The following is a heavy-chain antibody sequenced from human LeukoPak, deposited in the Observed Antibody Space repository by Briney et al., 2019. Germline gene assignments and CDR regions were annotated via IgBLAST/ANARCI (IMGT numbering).Heavy chain of an antibody. CDR3: ARIRFWGSYPHFDY. CDR1: GFTFSNYA. D-gene: IGHD3-16*02. Sequence: GESLKISCAASGFTFSNYAMSWVRQAPGKGLEWVSVIYSGGSTYYADSVKGRFTISRDNSKNTLYLQMNSLRAEDTAVYYCARIRFWGSYPHFDYWGQGTLVTVSS. CDR2: IYSGGST. V-gene: IGHV3-53*01. J-gene: IGHJ4*02.